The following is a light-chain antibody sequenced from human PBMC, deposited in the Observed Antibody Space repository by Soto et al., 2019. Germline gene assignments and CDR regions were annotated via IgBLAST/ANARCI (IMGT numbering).Light chain of an antibody. CDR1: QSVSSNY. Sequence: EIVLTQSTGTLSLSPGETATLSCTASQSVSSNYLAWYQQKPGQAPRLLIYGASSRATAIPDRLSGSGFGTDFSLIISRLELEDFAVYSCQQYRSSLLYTFGQGTKLEIK. CDR2: GAS. V-gene: IGKV3-20*01. J-gene: IGKJ2*01. CDR3: QQYRSSLLYT.